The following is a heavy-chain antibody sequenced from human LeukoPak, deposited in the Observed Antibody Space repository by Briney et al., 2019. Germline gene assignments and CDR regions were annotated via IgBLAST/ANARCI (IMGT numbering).Heavy chain of an antibody. V-gene: IGHV3-21*01. D-gene: IGHD1-1*01. CDR1: GFTFSSHN. CDR3: ARKMKTGDRVGTFDI. Sequence: PAGSLRLSCAASGFTFSSHNMNWVRQAPMKGLEWVSSIGTDGSYIYYADSVQGRFTISRDNAKNSLYLQMNSLTAEDTAVYYCARKMKTGDRVGTFDIWGQGTMVTVSS. J-gene: IGHJ3*02. CDR2: IGTDGSYI.